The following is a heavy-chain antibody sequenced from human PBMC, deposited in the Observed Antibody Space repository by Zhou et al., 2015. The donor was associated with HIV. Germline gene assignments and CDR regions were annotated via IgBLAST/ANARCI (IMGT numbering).Heavy chain of an antibody. D-gene: IGHD3-3*01. CDR2: IIPMFGTV. V-gene: IGHV1-69*06. CDR3: ALDDFWSGYSKPNADYYYGMDV. J-gene: IGHJ6*02. CDR1: GGTFSNYA. Sequence: QVLLVQSGAEVKKPGSSVKVSCEASGGTFSNYAVSWVRQAPGQGLEWMGAIIPMFGTVRYAQKFQGRVTLTADRSTNTAYMEMRSLRSEDTAVYYCALDDFWSGYSKPNADYYYGMDVWGQGP.